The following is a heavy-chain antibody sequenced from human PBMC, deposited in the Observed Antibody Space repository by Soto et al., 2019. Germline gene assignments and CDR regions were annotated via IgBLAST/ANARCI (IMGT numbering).Heavy chain of an antibody. CDR1: GYTFTSYY. J-gene: IGHJ4*02. V-gene: IGHV1-46*01. D-gene: IGHD3-22*01. CDR3: ATSGYDSRPFDY. Sequence: ASVKVSCKASGYTFTSYYMHWVRQAPGQGLEWMGIINPSGGSTSYAQKFQGRVTMTRDTSTSTVYMEMSSLRSEDTAVYYCATSGYDSRPFDYWGQGTLVTVSS. CDR2: INPSGGST.